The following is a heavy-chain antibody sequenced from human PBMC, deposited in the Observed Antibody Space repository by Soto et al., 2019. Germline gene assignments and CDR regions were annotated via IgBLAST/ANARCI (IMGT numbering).Heavy chain of an antibody. J-gene: IGHJ4*02. CDR3: AKDLGSGWNY. CDR2: ISYDGSNK. Sequence: QGQLVESVGGVVQPGRSLRLCCAASGFTFSSYGMHWVRQAPGKGLEWVAVISYDGSNKYYADSVKGRFTISRDNSKNTLYLQMNSLRAEDTAVYYCAKDLGSGWNYWGQGTLVTVSS. D-gene: IGHD6-19*01. CDR1: GFTFSSYG. V-gene: IGHV3-30*18.